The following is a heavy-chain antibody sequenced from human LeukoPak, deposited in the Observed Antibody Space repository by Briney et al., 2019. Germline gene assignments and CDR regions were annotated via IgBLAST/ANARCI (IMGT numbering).Heavy chain of an antibody. CDR1: GFTFSNYG. J-gene: IGHJ4*02. CDR3: ARDPGIRVTVVRVPDY. CDR2: IRFDGNAI. Sequence: GGSLRLSCVASGFTFSNYGMHWVRQAPGKGLEWVSFIRFDGNAIYHADSVKGRFTISRDNSKNTLYLQMNSLRTEDTAVYYCARDPGIRVTVVRVPDYWGQGTLVTVSS. D-gene: IGHD3-10*01. V-gene: IGHV3-30*02.